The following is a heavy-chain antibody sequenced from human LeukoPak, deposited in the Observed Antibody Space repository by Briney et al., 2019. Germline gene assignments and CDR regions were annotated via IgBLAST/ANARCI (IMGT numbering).Heavy chain of an antibody. J-gene: IGHJ4*02. CDR2: INHSGST. Sequence: SETLSLACTVSGCSISSSSYYWGWIRQPPGKGLEWIGEINHSGSTNYNPSLKSRVTISVDTSKNQFSLKLSSVTAADTAVYYCATYCSSTSCDPQFDYWGQGTLVTVSS. CDR1: GCSISSSSYY. CDR3: ATYCSSTSCDPQFDY. D-gene: IGHD2-2*01. V-gene: IGHV4-39*07.